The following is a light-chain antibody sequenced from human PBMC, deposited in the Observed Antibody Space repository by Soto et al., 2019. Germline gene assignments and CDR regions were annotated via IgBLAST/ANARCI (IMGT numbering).Light chain of an antibody. CDR2: KAS. V-gene: IGKV1-5*03. J-gene: IGKJ1*01. CDR3: QHYNSYSEA. Sequence: TQMTQSPSTLSASVGDSVTITCRASQSISSWLAWYQQKPGKAPKLLIYKASTLKSGVPSRFSGSGSGTEFTLTISSLQPDDFATYYCQHYNSYSEAFGQGTKVDIK. CDR1: QSISSW.